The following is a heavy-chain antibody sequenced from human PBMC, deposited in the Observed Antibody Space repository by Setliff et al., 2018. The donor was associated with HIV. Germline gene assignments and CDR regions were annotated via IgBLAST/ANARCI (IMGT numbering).Heavy chain of an antibody. CDR2: IKQDGSEK. J-gene: IGHJ3*01. D-gene: IGHD5-12*01. Sequence: GGSLRLSCAASGFTLSTFWMTWVRQAPGKGLEWVANIKQDGSEKDYVDSVKGRFTISRDNGNSSLFLQMSSLRAEDTAVYYCAKSQWLRFDILDVWGQGPMVTASS. V-gene: IGHV3-7*05. CDR3: AKSQWLRFDILDV. CDR1: GFTLSTFW.